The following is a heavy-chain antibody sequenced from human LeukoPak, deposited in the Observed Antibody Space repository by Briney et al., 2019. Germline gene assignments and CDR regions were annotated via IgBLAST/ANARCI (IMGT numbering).Heavy chain of an antibody. V-gene: IGHV4-31*03. CDR3: ARYRIAAAGTLDY. CDR2: IYYSGST. Sequence: TPSETLSLTCTVSGGSISSGGYYWSWIRQHPGQGLEWIGYIYYSGSTYYNPSLKSRVTISVDTSKNQFSLKLSSVTAADTAVYYCARYRIAAAGTLDYWGQGTLVTVSS. D-gene: IGHD6-13*01. J-gene: IGHJ4*02. CDR1: GGSISSGGYY.